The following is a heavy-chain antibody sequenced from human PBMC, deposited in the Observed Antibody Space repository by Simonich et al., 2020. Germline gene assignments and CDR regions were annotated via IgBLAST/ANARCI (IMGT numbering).Heavy chain of an antibody. V-gene: IGHV4-59*01. Sequence: QVQLQESGPGLVKPSETLSLTCTVSGGSISSYYWSWIRQPPGKGLEWIGYIYYNGRTNYPPSLKSRVTISVDTSKNQFSLKLSSVTAADTAVYYCARGGLYFDYWGQGTLVTVSS. CDR3: ARGGLYFDY. CDR1: GGSISSYY. CDR2: IYYNGRT. J-gene: IGHJ4*02. D-gene: IGHD2-15*01.